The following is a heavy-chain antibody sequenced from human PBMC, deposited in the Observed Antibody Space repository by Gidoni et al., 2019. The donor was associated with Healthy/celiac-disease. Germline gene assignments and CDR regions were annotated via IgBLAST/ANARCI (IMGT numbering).Heavy chain of an antibody. CDR3: AVPLGYCTGGVCCDY. J-gene: IGHJ4*02. CDR2: IYYSGST. CDR1: GGSISSSSYY. D-gene: IGHD2-8*02. V-gene: IGHV4-39*01. Sequence: QLQLQESGPGLVKPSETLSLTCTVSGGSISSSSYYWGWIRQPPGKGLEWIGSIYYSGSTYYNPSLKSRVTISVDTSKNQFSLKLSSVTAADTAVYYCAVPLGYCTGGVCCDYWGQGTLVTVSS.